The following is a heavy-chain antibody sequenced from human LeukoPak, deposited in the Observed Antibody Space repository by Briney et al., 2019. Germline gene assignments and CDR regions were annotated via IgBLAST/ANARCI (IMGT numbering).Heavy chain of an antibody. CDR3: ARDRGYSSSWRLYFDY. CDR1: GFTFSSYE. CDR2: ISSTGSTI. D-gene: IGHD6-13*01. Sequence: GGSLRLSCGASGFTFSSYEMNWVRQAPGKGLEWVSYISSTGSTIYYADSVKGRFTISRDNAKNSLYLQMNSLRAEDTAVYDCARDRGYSSSWRLYFDYWGQGTLVTVSS. J-gene: IGHJ4*02. V-gene: IGHV3-48*03.